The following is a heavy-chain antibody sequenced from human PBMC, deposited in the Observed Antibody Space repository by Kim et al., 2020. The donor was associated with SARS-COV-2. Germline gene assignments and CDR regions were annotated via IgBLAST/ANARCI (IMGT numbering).Heavy chain of an antibody. Sequence: GGSLRLSCAASGFTFSDYYMSWIRQAPGKGLEWVSYISISSSYTNYADSVKGRFTISRDNAKNSLYLQMNSLMAEDTAVYYCARVGYDYVWGSYRDYYYYYGMDVWGQGTTVTVSS. CDR2: ISISSSYT. CDR1: GFTFSDYY. J-gene: IGHJ6*02. V-gene: IGHV3-11*05. CDR3: ARVGYDYVWGSYRDYYYYYGMDV. D-gene: IGHD3-16*02.